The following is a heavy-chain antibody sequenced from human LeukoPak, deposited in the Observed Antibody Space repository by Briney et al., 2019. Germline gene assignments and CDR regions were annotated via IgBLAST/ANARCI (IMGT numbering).Heavy chain of an antibody. V-gene: IGHV4-39*02. CDR2: IYYSGST. CDR1: GDSISSTNYY. CDR3: ARYDSRGSASTRFDY. Sequence: KASETLSLTCTVSGDSISSTNYYWGWIRQPPGKGLEWIGSIYYSGSTYYNPSLKSRVTISVDTSKNHFSLKLTSVTAADTAVYYCARYDSRGSASTRFDYWGQGILVTISS. D-gene: IGHD3-16*01. J-gene: IGHJ4*02.